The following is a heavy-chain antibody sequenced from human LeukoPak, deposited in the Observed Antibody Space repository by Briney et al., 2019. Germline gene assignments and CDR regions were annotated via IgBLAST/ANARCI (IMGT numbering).Heavy chain of an antibody. J-gene: IGHJ4*02. CDR1: GYTFIGYY. V-gene: IGHV1-2*02. D-gene: IGHD3-22*01. CDR3: ARRYYDSSGYFIDY. Sequence: ASVTVSCKASGYTFIGYYVHWVRQAPGQGLEWMGWINPNSGDTNYAQKFQGRVTMTRDTSISTAYMELSSLRSDDTAVYFCARRYYDSSGYFIDYWGQGTLVTVSS. CDR2: INPNSGDT.